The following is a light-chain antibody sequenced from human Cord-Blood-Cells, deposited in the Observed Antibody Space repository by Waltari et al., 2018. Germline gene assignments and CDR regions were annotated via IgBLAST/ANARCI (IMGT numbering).Light chain of an antibody. CDR1: QSVSSSY. Sequence: DIVLTQSPGTLSLSPGERATLSCRASQSVSSSYLAWYQQKPGQAPRLLIYGASSRATGIPDMFSGSGSGTDFTLTISRLEPEDFAVYYCQQYGSSFTFGPGTKVDIK. CDR2: GAS. CDR3: QQYGSSFT. J-gene: IGKJ3*01. V-gene: IGKV3-20*01.